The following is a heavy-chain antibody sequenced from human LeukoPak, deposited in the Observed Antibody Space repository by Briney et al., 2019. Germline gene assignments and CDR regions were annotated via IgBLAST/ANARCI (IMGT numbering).Heavy chain of an antibody. D-gene: IGHD3-9*01. CDR1: GFPFSDYY. CDR2: ISVSGSII. J-gene: IGHJ4*02. CDR3: ARDTVRHFDWSIDS. V-gene: IGHV3-11*04. Sequence: GGSLRLSCSASGFPFSDYYMSWIRQAPGKGLEWLSYISVSGSIIFYADSVKGRFTISRDNAKNSLYLEMNSLRAEDTAMYYCARDTVRHFDWSIDSWGQGTLVTVSS.